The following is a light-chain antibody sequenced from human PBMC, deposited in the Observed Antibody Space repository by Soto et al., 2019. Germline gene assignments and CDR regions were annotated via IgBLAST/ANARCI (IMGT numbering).Light chain of an antibody. Sequence: ALTPPSSMSGSPGQSITISCTGTSSDVGSYNFASWYQQLPGKAPKLMIYEVSNRPSGVSNRFSGSKSGNTASLTISGLQAEDEADYYCSSYTTSSNYVFGSGTKVTGL. V-gene: IGLV2-14*01. CDR3: SSYTTSSNYV. J-gene: IGLJ1*01. CDR1: SSDVGSYNF. CDR2: EVS.